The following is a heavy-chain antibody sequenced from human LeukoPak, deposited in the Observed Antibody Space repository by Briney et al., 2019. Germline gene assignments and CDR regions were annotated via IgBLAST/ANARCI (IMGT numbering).Heavy chain of an antibody. CDR3: AAPYSTRWFDL. D-gene: IGHD6-13*01. Sequence: SVKVSCKASGFPLSSSAVQWVRQAGGQRLEWIGWIVVGSNNTNYAQKFQERVTITRDMSTSTPYMELSSLRSEDTAVYYCAAPYSTRWFDLWGRGTLVTVSS. CDR1: GFPLSSSA. V-gene: IGHV1-58*01. CDR2: IVVGSNNT. J-gene: IGHJ5*02.